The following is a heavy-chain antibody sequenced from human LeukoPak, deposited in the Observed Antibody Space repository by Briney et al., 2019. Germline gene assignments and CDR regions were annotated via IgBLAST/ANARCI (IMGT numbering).Heavy chain of an antibody. J-gene: IGHJ3*02. CDR1: GFTFSSYS. CDR2: ISSSSSYI. V-gene: IGHV3-21*01. CDR3: ARDRVGAYDAFDI. Sequence: KPGGSLSLSCAASGFTFSSYSINWVRQAPGKGLEWVSSISSSSSYIYYADSVKGRFTISRDNAKNSLYLQMNSLRAEDTAVYYCARDRVGAYDAFDIWGQGTMVTVSS. D-gene: IGHD1-26*01.